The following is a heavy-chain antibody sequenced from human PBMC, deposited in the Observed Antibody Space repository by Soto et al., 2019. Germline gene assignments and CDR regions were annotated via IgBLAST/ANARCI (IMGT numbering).Heavy chain of an antibody. CDR2: IIPILGIA. Sequence: ASVKVSCKASGGTFSSYTISWVRQAPGQGLEWMGRIIPILGIANYAQKFQGRVTITADKSTSTAYMELSSLRSEDTAVYYCAREAATVTTTYYGMDVWGQGTTVTVSS. D-gene: IGHD4-4*01. CDR3: AREAATVTTTYYGMDV. V-gene: IGHV1-69*04. CDR1: GGTFSSYT. J-gene: IGHJ6*02.